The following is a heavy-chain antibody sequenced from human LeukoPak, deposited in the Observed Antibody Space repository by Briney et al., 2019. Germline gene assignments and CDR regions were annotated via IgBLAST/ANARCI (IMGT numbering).Heavy chain of an antibody. CDR1: GFTFSDYW. CDR3: ASALRIYYYFDY. J-gene: IGHJ4*02. CDR2: INQDGSEK. Sequence: PGGSLRLSCAASGFTFSDYWMTWVRQAPGKGLEWVANINQDGSEKYYVDSVKGRFTISRDNSKNTLYLQMNSLRAEDTAVYYCASALRIYYYFDYWGQGTLVTVSS. V-gene: IGHV3-7*03. D-gene: IGHD1-26*01.